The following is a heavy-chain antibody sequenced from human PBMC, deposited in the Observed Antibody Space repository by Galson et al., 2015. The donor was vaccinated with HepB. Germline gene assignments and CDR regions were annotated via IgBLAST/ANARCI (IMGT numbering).Heavy chain of an antibody. J-gene: IGHJ4*02. D-gene: IGHD1-14*01. CDR2: ISGSGGNT. Sequence: SLRLSCAASGFTFSSYGMSWVRQAPGKGLEWVSTISGSGGNTYYADSVKGRFTISRDSAENSLYLQMNSLRVEDTAVYYCVRDRSETTPLSIVYWCQGTLVTVSS. CDR3: VRDRSETTPLSIVY. V-gene: IGHV3-23*01. CDR1: GFTFSSYG.